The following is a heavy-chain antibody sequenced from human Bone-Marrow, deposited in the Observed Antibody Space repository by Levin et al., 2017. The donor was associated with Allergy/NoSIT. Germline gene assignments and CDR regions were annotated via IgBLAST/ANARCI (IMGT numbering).Heavy chain of an antibody. D-gene: IGHD4-23*01. CDR2: IYYSGST. J-gene: IGHJ5*02. V-gene: IGHV4-59*08. CDR1: GGSISSYY. Sequence: PSETLSLTCTVSGGSISSYYWSWIRQPPGKGLEWIGYIYYSGSTNYNPSLKSRVTISVDTSKNQFSLKLSSVTAADTAVYYCARHYFLRSSHHPTLYYGGNSDTHQNWFDPWGQGTLVTVSS. CDR3: ARHYFLRSSHHPTLYYGGNSDTHQNWFDP.